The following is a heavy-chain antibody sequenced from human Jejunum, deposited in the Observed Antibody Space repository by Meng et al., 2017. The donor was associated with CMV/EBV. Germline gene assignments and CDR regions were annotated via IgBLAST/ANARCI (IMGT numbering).Heavy chain of an antibody. CDR2: TYYRSKWYS. D-gene: IGHD6-13*01. CDR3: ARGEDSSLDY. Sequence: QRQQPGPGLVKPSQTLSLTCAISGDSVSSNTVAWNWIRLSPSRGLEWLGRTYYRSKWYSEYTVSVRSRISITPDTSKNQFSLQLTSVTPDDTAVYYCARGEDSSLDYWGQGTLVTVSS. J-gene: IGHJ4*02. V-gene: IGHV6-1*01. CDR1: GDSVSSNTVA.